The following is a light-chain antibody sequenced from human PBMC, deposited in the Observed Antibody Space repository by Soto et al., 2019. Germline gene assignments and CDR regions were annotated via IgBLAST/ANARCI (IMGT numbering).Light chain of an antibody. V-gene: IGLV2-8*01. Sequence: QSALTQPPSASGCPGQSVTISCTGTSSDVGGYNYVSWYQQHPGKAPKLMIYEVSKRPSGVPDRFFGSKSGNTASLTVSGLQAEDEADYYCSSYAGSNNLGVFGGGTKLTVL. CDR3: SSYAGSNNLGV. CDR1: SSDVGGYNY. CDR2: EVS. J-gene: IGLJ3*02.